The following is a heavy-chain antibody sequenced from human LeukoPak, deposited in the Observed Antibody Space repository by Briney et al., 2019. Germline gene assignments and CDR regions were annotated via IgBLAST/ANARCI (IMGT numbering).Heavy chain of an antibody. V-gene: IGHV4-34*01. CDR2: INHSGST. J-gene: IGHJ4*02. CDR3: AREWGYYGSGSYYNPYYFDY. D-gene: IGHD3-10*01. CDR1: GGSLSGYY. Sequence: SETLSLTCAVYGGSLSGYYWSWIRQPPGKGLEWIGEINHSGSTNYNPSLKSRVTISVDTSKNQFSLKLSSVTAADTAVYYCAREWGYYGSGSYYNPYYFDYWGQGTLVTVSS.